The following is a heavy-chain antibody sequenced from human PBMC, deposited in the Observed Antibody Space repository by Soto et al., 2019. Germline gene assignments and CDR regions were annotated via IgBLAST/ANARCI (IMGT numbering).Heavy chain of an antibody. D-gene: IGHD5-12*01. CDR2: IYSGGTT. Sequence: EVQVVESGGGLIQPGGSLRLSCEVSGFSVTANYMSWVRQAPGKGLEWVSVIYSGGTTYYVDSVKGRFSISRDISNNTLYLQMNSLRAEDTAVYYCHGYGDWGQGTLVTVSS. V-gene: IGHV3-53*01. CDR3: HGYGD. J-gene: IGHJ4*02. CDR1: GFSVTANY.